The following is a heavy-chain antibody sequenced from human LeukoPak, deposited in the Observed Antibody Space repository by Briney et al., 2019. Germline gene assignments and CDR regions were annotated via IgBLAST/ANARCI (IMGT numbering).Heavy chain of an antibody. D-gene: IGHD7-27*01. V-gene: IGHV4-59*08. CDR1: GGSISSYY. Sequence: PSVTLSLTCTVSGGSISSYYWSWIRQPPGNGLEWIGYIYYSGSTNYNPSLKSRVTISVDTSKNQFSLKLSSVTAADTAVYYCARHRSMTNWGIDYWGQGTLVTVSS. CDR3: ARHRSMTNWGIDY. J-gene: IGHJ4*02. CDR2: IYYSGST.